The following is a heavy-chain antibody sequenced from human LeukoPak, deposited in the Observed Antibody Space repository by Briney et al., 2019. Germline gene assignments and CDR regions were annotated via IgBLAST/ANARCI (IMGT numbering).Heavy chain of an antibody. V-gene: IGHV3-21*01. CDR3: ARVLGNYYDSSVIDY. D-gene: IGHD3-22*01. CDR1: GFTFSSYS. Sequence: GGSLRLSCAPSGFTFSSYSMNWVRQAPGKGVEWVSSISSSSSYIYYADSVKGRFTISRDNAKNSLYLQMNSLRAEDTAVYYCARVLGNYYDSSVIDYWGQGTLVTVSS. CDR2: ISSSSSYI. J-gene: IGHJ4*02.